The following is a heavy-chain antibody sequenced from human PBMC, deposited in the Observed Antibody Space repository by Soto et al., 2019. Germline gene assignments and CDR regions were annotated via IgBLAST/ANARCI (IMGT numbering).Heavy chain of an antibody. J-gene: IGHJ3*02. CDR3: ARGGYYDSSGYFHPLNDAFDI. D-gene: IGHD3-22*01. Sequence: GGSLRLSCAASGFTVSSNYMSWVRQAPGKGLEWVSVIYSGGSTYYADSVKGRFTISRDNSKNTLYLQMNSLRAEDTAVYYCARGGYYDSSGYFHPLNDAFDIWGQGTMVTVS. CDR2: IYSGGST. CDR1: GFTVSSNY. V-gene: IGHV3-53*01.